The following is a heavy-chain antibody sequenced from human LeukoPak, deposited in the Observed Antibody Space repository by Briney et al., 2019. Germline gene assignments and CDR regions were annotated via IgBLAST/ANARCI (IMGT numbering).Heavy chain of an antibody. Sequence: PSETLSLTCAVYGGSFSGYYWSWIRQPPGKGLEWIGEINHSGSTNYNPSLKSRVTISVDTSKNQFSLKPSSVTAADTAVYYCARGNYGDYFRHAFDIWGQGTMVTVSS. J-gene: IGHJ3*02. CDR1: GGSFSGYY. CDR3: ARGNYGDYFRHAFDI. V-gene: IGHV4-34*01. CDR2: INHSGST. D-gene: IGHD4-17*01.